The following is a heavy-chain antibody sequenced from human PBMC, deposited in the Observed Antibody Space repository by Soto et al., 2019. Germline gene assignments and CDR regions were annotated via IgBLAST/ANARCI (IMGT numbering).Heavy chain of an antibody. J-gene: IGHJ5*02. CDR1: GGSFSGYY. Sequence: QVQLQQWGAGLLKPSETLSLTCAVYGGSFSGYYWSWIRQPPGKGLEWLGEINHSGRTNYNPCLKSIVTISVDTAKNQFSLKLSSVTAADTAVYYCARGCLFGGVIVRGWFDPWGQGTLVTVSS. CDR2: INHSGRT. D-gene: IGHD3-3*01. V-gene: IGHV4-34*01. CDR3: ARGCLFGGVIVRGWFDP.